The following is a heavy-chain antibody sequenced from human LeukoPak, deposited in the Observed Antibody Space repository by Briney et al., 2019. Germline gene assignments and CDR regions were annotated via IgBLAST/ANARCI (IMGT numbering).Heavy chain of an antibody. D-gene: IGHD3-22*01. CDR1: GFTFSSYA. V-gene: IGHV3-23*01. CDR2: ISGSGGST. CDR3: AKQSYYYDSSGYSSVGRWAY. J-gene: IGHJ4*02. Sequence: GGSLRLSCAASGFTFSSYAMSWVRQAPGKGLEWVSAISGSGGSTYYADSVKGRFTISRDNSKNTLYLQMNSLRAEDTAVYYCAKQSYYYDSSGYSSVGRWAYWGQGTLVTVSS.